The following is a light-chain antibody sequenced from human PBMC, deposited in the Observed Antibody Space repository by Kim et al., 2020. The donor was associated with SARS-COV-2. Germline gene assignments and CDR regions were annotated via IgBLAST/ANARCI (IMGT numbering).Light chain of an antibody. CDR2: NVS. CDR3: SSYTSSNTPV. J-gene: IGLJ3*02. Sequence: GQSITISCTGTSSDVGGYNYVSWYQQHPGKAPKLMIYNVSNRPSGVSNRFSGSKSGNMASLTISGLQAEDEADYYCSSYTSSNTPVFGGGTQLTVL. V-gene: IGLV2-14*03. CDR1: SSDVGGYNY.